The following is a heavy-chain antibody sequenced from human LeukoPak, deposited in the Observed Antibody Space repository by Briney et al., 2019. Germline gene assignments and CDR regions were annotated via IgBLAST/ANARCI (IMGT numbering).Heavy chain of an antibody. V-gene: IGHV4-59*11. CDR3: PRGYCSSTSRYMWGHYYSYYMDV. CDR1: GGSISSHY. D-gene: IGHD2-2*02. Sequence: SETLSLTCTVSGGSISSHYWSWIRQPPGKGLEWIGYIYYSGSTNYNPSLKSRVTISVDTSKNQFSLKLSSVSAAATAVHYCPRGYCSSTSRYMWGHYYSYYMDVSGKGPTVTVS. CDR2: IYYSGST. J-gene: IGHJ6*03.